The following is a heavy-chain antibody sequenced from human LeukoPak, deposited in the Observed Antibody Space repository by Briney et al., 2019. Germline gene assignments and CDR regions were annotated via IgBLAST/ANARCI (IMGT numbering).Heavy chain of an antibody. V-gene: IGHV3-7*01. Sequence: GGSLRLSCAASGFTFSTYWMNWVRQAPGQGLEWVANTNQDGSARYYVDSVKGRFTISRDNAKNSLYLQMNSLRPEDTAVYYCARDNTPAVDYWGQGTLVTVSS. D-gene: IGHD2-2*01. CDR1: GFTFSTYW. CDR3: ARDNTPAVDY. J-gene: IGHJ4*02. CDR2: TNQDGSAR.